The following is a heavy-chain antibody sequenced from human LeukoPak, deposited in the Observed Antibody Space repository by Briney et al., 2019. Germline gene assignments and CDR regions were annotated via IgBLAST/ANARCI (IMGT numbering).Heavy chain of an antibody. J-gene: IGHJ5*02. CDR3: AGATGGYDVTFDP. CDR1: GGSISSGGYY. CDR2: IYYSGST. Sequence: SQTLSLTCTVSGGSISSGGYYWSWIRQHPGRGLEWIGYIYYSGSTYYNPSLKSRVTISVDTSKNQFSLKLSSVTAADTAMYYCAGATGGYDVTFDPWGQGTLVTVSS. V-gene: IGHV4-31*03. D-gene: IGHD5-12*01.